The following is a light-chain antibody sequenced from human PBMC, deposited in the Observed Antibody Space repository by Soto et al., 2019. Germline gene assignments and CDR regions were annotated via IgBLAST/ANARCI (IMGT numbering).Light chain of an antibody. Sequence: IVLTQSPGTLSLSPGERATLSCRASQSVTTQLAWYQQKPGQAPRLIIHGASSRATGVPDRITGSGSGTDFTLSISRLEPEDFAVYYCLQDYNYPWTFGQGTKVEIK. CDR1: QSVTTQ. CDR2: GAS. CDR3: LQDYNYPWT. J-gene: IGKJ1*01. V-gene: IGKV3-20*01.